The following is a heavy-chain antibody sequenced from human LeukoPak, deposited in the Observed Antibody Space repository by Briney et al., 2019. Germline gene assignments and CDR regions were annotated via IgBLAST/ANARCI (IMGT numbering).Heavy chain of an antibody. CDR2: FDPEDGET. CDR3: ATVIAAAGTLDY. V-gene: IGHV1-24*01. Sequence: ASVKVSCKVSGYTITELSMHWVRQAPGKGLEWMGGFDPEDGETIYAQKFQGRVTMTEDTSTDTAYMELSSLRSEDTAVYYCATVIAAAGTLDYWGQGTLVTVSS. J-gene: IGHJ4*02. CDR1: GYTITELS. D-gene: IGHD6-13*01.